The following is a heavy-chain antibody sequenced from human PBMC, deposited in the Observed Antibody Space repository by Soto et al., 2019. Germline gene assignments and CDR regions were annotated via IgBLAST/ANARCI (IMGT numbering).Heavy chain of an antibody. V-gene: IGHV3-23*01. CDR2: ISGSGGST. Sequence: EVQLLESGGGLLQPGGSLRLSCAASGFTFSSYAMSWVRQAPGKGLEWVSAISGSGGSTYYADSVKGRFTISRDNSKNTLYLQMNSLRAEDTTVYYCAKDLSIAAGGGMFDYWGQGTLVTVSS. CDR3: AKDLSIAAGGGMFDY. CDR1: GFTFSSYA. D-gene: IGHD6-13*01. J-gene: IGHJ4*02.